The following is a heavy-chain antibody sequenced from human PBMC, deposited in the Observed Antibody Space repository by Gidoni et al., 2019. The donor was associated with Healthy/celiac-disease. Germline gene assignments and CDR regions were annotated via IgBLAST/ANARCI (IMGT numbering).Heavy chain of an antibody. V-gene: IGHV3-33*01. CDR1: GFTFSSYG. D-gene: IGHD2-2*01. CDR3: ARWAVVVPAARHYYGMDV. J-gene: IGHJ6*02. CDR2: IWYDGSNK. Sequence: QVQLVESGGGVVQPGRSLRLSCAASGFTFSSYGMHWVRQAPGKGLEGVAVIWYDGSNKYYADSVKGRFTISRDNSKNTLYLQMNSLRAEDTAVYYCARWAVVVPAARHYYGMDVWGQGTTVTVSS.